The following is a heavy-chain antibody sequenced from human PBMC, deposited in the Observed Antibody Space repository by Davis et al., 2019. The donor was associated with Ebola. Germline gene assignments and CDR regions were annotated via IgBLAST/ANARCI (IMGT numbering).Heavy chain of an antibody. V-gene: IGHV1-69*13. J-gene: IGHJ6*02. D-gene: IGHD5-12*01. CDR1: GGTFSNFA. Sequence: PVKVSCKASGGTFSNFAISWVRQAPGEGLEWMGGIIPRFRTPHYAQKFQGRLTITADESTTTAYMELSSLRSEDTAVYYCAFPGGGLGYDFGYFYPMGVWGQGTTVSVSS. CDR3: AFPGGGLGYDFGYFYPMGV. CDR2: IIPRFRTP.